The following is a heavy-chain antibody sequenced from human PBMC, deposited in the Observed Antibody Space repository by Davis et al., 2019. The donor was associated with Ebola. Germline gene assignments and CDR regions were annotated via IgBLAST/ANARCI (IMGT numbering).Heavy chain of an antibody. D-gene: IGHD2-21*01. V-gene: IGHV3-72*01. Sequence: PGGSLRLSCAASGFSFSDYHMDWVRQTLEKGLEWVARIRNKIQSHTTEYAASVKGRFTSSRDDSKNSLYLQMNSLKIEDTAMYYCVKDSQKYSFDYGGQGTLVTVSS. CDR3: VKDSQKYSFDY. CDR2: IRNKIQSHTT. J-gene: IGHJ4*02. CDR1: GFSFSDYH.